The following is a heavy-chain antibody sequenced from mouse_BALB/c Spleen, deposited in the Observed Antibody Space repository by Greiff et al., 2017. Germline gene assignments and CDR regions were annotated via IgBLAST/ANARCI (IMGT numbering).Heavy chain of an antibody. CDR2: IRNKANGYTT. CDR3: ARSRYYYGSSSYYFDY. V-gene: IGHV7-3*02. D-gene: IGHD1-1*01. J-gene: IGHJ2*01. CDR1: GFTFTDYY. Sequence: EVKLVESGGGLVQPGGSLRLSCATSGFTFTDYYMSWVRQPPGKALEWLGFIRNKANGYTTEYSASVKCRFTISRDNSQSILYLQMNTLRAEDSATYYCARSRYYYGSSSYYFDYWGQGTTLTVSS.